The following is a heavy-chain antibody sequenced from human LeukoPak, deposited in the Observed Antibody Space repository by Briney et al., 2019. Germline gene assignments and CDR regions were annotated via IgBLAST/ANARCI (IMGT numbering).Heavy chain of an antibody. J-gene: IGHJ5*02. Sequence: SETLSLTCTVSGGSISSYYWSWIRQPPGKGLEWIGYIYYSGSTNYNPSLKSRVTVSVDTSKNQFSLKLSSVTAADTAVYYCARAGGDFWSGYLNWFDPWGQGTLVTVSS. CDR1: GGSISSYY. D-gene: IGHD3-3*01. CDR3: ARAGGDFWSGYLNWFDP. V-gene: IGHV4-59*01. CDR2: IYYSGST.